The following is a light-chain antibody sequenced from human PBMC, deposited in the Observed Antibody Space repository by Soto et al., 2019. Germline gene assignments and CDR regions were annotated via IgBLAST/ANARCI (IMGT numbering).Light chain of an antibody. Sequence: EIVLTQSPGTLSLYPGERATLSCRASQSVSSSYVAWYQQKPGQAPRLLIYGASSRATGIPDRFSGSGSGTDFTLTISRLEPEDFAAYYCQQYGSSPLYTFGQGTKLEIK. CDR1: QSVSSSY. V-gene: IGKV3-20*01. CDR3: QQYGSSPLYT. CDR2: GAS. J-gene: IGKJ2*01.